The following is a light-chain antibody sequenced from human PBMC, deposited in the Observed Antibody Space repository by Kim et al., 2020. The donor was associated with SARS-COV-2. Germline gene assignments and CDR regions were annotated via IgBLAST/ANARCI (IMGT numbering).Light chain of an antibody. Sequence: SYELTKPPSVSVSPGQTASITCSGDKLGDKYARWYQQKPGQSPVLVIYQDSKRPSGIPERFSGSNSGNTATLTISGTQAMDEADYYCQAWDISPVVFGGGTQLTVL. CDR1: KLGDKY. V-gene: IGLV3-1*01. J-gene: IGLJ2*01. CDR2: QDS. CDR3: QAWDISPVV.